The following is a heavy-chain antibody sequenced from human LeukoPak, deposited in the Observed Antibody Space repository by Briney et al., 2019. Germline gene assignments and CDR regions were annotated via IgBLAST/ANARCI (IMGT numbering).Heavy chain of an antibody. Sequence: PSQTLSPTCTVSAPSISIYYWSCIRQPPGNGLEWIGYIDYNVITTYNPSLKTRVPISVDTSKSQFSLNLNSVTGADTGVYYCARDKDGSGSYHVFGLDPWGQGTLVSVS. V-gene: IGHV4-59*01. CDR1: APSISIYY. D-gene: IGHD3-10*01. CDR2: IDYNVIT. CDR3: ARDKDGSGSYHVFGLDP. J-gene: IGHJ5*02.